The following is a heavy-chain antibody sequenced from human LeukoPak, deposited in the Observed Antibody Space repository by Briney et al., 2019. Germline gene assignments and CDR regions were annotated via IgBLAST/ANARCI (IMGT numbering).Heavy chain of an antibody. D-gene: IGHD3-3*01. CDR3: ARMSGSRLPGY. J-gene: IGHJ4*02. V-gene: IGHV3-48*01. Sequence: SGGSLKLSCAASRFSFSNHSMNWVRQAPGKGLEWVSYISNSGSAKYYAASVKGRFTTSRDNGKNSLYLQMNSLRAEDTAVYYCARMSGSRLPGYWGQGTLVTVSS. CDR2: ISNSGSAK. CDR1: RFSFSNHS.